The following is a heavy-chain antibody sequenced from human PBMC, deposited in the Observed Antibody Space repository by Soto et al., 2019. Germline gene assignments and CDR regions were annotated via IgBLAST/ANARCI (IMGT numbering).Heavy chain of an antibody. J-gene: IGHJ4*02. V-gene: IGHV3-23*01. D-gene: IGHD5-18*01. Sequence: PGGSLRLSCAASGFTFSSYAMSWVRQAPGKGLEWVSAISGSGGSTYYADSVKGRFTISRDNSKNTLYLQMNSLRAEDTAVYYCAKDLTWEDTAMVYYFDYWGQGTLVTVSS. CDR2: ISGSGGST. CDR1: GFTFSSYA. CDR3: AKDLTWEDTAMVYYFDY.